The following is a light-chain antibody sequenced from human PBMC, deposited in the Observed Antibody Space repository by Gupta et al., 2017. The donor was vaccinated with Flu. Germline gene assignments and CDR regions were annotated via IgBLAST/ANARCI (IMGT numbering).Light chain of an antibody. CDR3: QQRQDGLT. Sequence: IVLSQSPAPLSLSPGERASLSCRASQSVSNFLAWYQQKPGQAPRLLIYDASNRATGIPARFSGSGSGTDFTLTISSVEPEDAAVYYCQQRQDGLTFGGGTRVQIK. CDR1: QSVSNF. V-gene: IGKV3-11*01. CDR2: DAS. J-gene: IGKJ4*01.